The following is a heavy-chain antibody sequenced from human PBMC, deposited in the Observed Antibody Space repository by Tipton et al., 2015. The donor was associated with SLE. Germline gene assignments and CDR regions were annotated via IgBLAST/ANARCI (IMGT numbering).Heavy chain of an antibody. D-gene: IGHD4-23*01. CDR1: GFSISSGYF. CDR2: ISHSGNI. J-gene: IGHJ6*03. V-gene: IGHV4-38-2*02. Sequence: TLSLTCTVSGFSISSGYFWGWIRQSPEKGLEWIGSISHSGNIYYNPSLKSRVSMSIDTSKNHFSLKLSSVTAADTAVYYCARESGKAMYYYYYYMDVWGKGTTVTISS. CDR3: ARESGKAMYYYYYYMDV.